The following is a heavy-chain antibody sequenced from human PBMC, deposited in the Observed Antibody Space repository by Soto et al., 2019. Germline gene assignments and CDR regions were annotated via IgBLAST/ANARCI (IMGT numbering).Heavy chain of an antibody. V-gene: IGHV5-10-1*01. CDR1: GYSFTSYW. CDR3: ARGAGISTSNYYYGMDG. Sequence: GESLKISCKGSGYSFTSYWISWVRQMPGKGLEWMGRIDPSDSYTNYSPSFQGHVTISADKSISTAYLQWSSLKASDTAMYYCARGAGISTSNYYYGMDGRRRGRTV. CDR2: IDPSDSYT. D-gene: IGHD3-3*02. J-gene: IGHJ6*01.